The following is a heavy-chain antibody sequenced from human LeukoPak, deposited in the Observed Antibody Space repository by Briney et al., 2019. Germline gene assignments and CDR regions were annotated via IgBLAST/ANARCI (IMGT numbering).Heavy chain of an antibody. V-gene: IGHV1-18*01. Sequence: GASVKVSCKASGYTFTSYGISWVRQAPGQGLEWMGWISAYNGNTNYAQKLQGRVTMTTDTSTSTAYMELRSLRSDDTAVYYCARVHSSGYYFITPDAFDIWGQGTMVTVSS. CDR3: ARVHSSGYYFITPDAFDI. CDR2: ISAYNGNT. D-gene: IGHD3-22*01. J-gene: IGHJ3*02. CDR1: GYTFTSYG.